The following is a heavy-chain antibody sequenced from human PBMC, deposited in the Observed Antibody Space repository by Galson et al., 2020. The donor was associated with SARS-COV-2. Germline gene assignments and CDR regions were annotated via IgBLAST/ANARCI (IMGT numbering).Heavy chain of an antibody. D-gene: IGHD5-18*01. Sequence: SETLSLTCAVYGGSFGGDFWTWIRQPPGKGLEWIGQINHSAYTNFNPSLKSRVTISVDTSMKQFSLNLISVTAADTAVYYCARVRVDAGIPREFDIWGRGTLVTVSS. J-gene: IGHJ3*02. CDR3: ARVRVDAGIPREFDI. V-gene: IGHV4-34*01. CDR1: GGSFGGDF. CDR2: INHSAYT.